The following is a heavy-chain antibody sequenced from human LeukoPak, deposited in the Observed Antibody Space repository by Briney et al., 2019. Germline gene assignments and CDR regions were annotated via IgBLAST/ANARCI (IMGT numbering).Heavy chain of an antibody. CDR1: GGSISSYY. Sequence: SETLSLTCTVSGGSISSYYWSWIRQPPGKGLEWIGYIYYSGSTNYNPSLKSRVTISVDTSKNQFSLKLSSVTAADTAVYYCARENPKVRGVTINWGQGTLVTVSS. CDR2: IYYSGST. J-gene: IGHJ4*02. CDR3: ARENPKVRGVTIN. V-gene: IGHV4-59*01. D-gene: IGHD3-10*01.